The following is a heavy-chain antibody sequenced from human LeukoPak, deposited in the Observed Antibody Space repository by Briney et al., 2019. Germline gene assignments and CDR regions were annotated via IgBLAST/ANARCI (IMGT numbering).Heavy chain of an antibody. Sequence: APVKVSCKASGYTFTGYYMHWVRQAPGQGLEWMGIINPSGGSTSYAQKFQGRVTMTRDMSTSTVYMELSSLRSEDTAVYYCARAAYYDFWSGYYPLGYWGQGTLVTVSS. V-gene: IGHV1-46*01. CDR2: INPSGGST. D-gene: IGHD3-3*01. J-gene: IGHJ4*02. CDR1: GYTFTGYY. CDR3: ARAAYYDFWSGYYPLGY.